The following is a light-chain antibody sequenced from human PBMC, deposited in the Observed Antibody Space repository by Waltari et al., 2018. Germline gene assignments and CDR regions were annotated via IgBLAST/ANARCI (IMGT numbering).Light chain of an antibody. J-gene: IGKJ1*01. CDR3: QHYLRLPVT. CDR2: GAS. V-gene: IGKV3-20*01. CDR1: QCVSRVF. Sequence: CRDSQCVSRVFAWYRQKPGQAPRLLIYGASTRATGIPDRFSGSGSGTDFSLTISRLEPDDFAVYYCQHYLRLPVTFGQGTTVEI.